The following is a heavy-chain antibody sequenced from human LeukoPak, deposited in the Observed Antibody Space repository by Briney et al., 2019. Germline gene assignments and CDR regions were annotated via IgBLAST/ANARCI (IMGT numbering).Heavy chain of an antibody. Sequence: SQTLSLTCTVSGGSLSPYYWSWIRQSPGKGLEWIGYISYSGSTNSHPSLKSRVTISVDMSKPQFYLELSSVTAADTAVYYCARDPHGSGSYGFDYWGQGTLVTVSS. J-gene: IGHJ4*02. CDR2: ISYSGST. V-gene: IGHV4-59*01. CDR1: GGSLSPYY. D-gene: IGHD3-10*01. CDR3: ARDPHGSGSYGFDY.